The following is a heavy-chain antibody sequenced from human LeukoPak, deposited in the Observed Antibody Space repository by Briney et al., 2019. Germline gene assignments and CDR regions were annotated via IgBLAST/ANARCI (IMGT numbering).Heavy chain of an antibody. D-gene: IGHD1-26*01. J-gene: IGHJ4*02. CDR3: ARDSNVGATNLDY. CDR1: GFTFSSYA. CDR2: ISGSGSTI. V-gene: IGHV3-48*04. Sequence: GGSLRLSCAASGFTFSSYAMSWVRQAPGKGLEWVSTISGSGSTIYYADSVKGRFTISRDNAKNSLYLQMNSLRAEDTAVYYCARDSNVGATNLDYWGQGTLVTVSS.